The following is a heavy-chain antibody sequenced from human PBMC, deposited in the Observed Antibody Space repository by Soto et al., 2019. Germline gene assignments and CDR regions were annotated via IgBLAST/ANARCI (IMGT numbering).Heavy chain of an antibody. V-gene: IGHV3-30-3*01. CDR2: ISYDGSNK. D-gene: IGHD1-26*01. CDR1: GFTFSSYA. CDR3: ASLDTFGLGYYYGMDV. Sequence: GGSLRLSCAASGFTFSSYAMHWVRQAPGKGLEWVAVISYDGSNKYYADSVKGRFTISRDNSKNTLYLQMNSLRAEDTAVYYCASLDTFGLGYYYGMDVWGQGTTVTVSS. J-gene: IGHJ6*02.